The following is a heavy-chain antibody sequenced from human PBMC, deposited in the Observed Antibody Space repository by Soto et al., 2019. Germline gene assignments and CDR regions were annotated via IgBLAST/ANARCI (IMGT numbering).Heavy chain of an antibody. CDR1: GFTFSSYA. J-gene: IGHJ3*02. V-gene: IGHV3-15*01. CDR3: TTDLIFSTPNNAFDI. Sequence: PGGSLRLSCAASGFTFSSYAMSWVRQAPGKGLEWVGRIKSKTDGGTTDYAAPVKGRFTISRDDSKNTLYLQMNSLKTEDTAVYYCTTDLIFSTPNNAFDIWGQGTMVT. CDR2: IKSKTDGGTT. D-gene: IGHD3-3*01.